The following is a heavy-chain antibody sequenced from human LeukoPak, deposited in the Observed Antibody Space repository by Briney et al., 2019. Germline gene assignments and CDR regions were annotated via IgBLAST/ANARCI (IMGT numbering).Heavy chain of an antibody. CDR1: GGSIGTDSYY. Sequence: SETLSLTCSVSGGSIGTDSYYGGWVRQPPGKGLEWIGSMYYGGTTYFNPFLKSRVTLSVDTSKNDFSLRLSSVTAADSAVYFCATGKYSGYYDYWGQGTLVTVSS. D-gene: IGHD5-12*01. V-gene: IGHV4-39*02. J-gene: IGHJ4*02. CDR2: MYYGGTT. CDR3: ATGKYSGYYDY.